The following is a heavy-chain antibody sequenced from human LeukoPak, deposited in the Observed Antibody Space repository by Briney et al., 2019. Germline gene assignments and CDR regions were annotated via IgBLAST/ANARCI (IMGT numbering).Heavy chain of an antibody. J-gene: IGHJ6*02. D-gene: IGHD5-18*01. CDR3: AKIPNTAMVQDYYYYGMDV. Sequence: GGSLRLSCAASGFTFSSYAMHWVRQAPGKGLEWVSAISGSGGSTYYADSVKGRFTISRDNSKNTLYLQMNSLRAEDTAVYYCAKIPNTAMVQDYYYYGMDVWGQGTTVTVSS. CDR1: GFTFSSYA. CDR2: ISGSGGST. V-gene: IGHV3-23*01.